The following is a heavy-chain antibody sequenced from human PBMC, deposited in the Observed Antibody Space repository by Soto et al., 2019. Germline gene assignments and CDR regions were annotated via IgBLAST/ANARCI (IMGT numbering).Heavy chain of an antibody. J-gene: IGHJ5*02. Sequence: QITLKESGPTLVKPTQTLTLTCTFSGFSLSTSGVGVGWIRQPPGTALEWLALIYWDDDKRYSPSLKSRLTLTKDTSKNQVVLTMTNMDPVDTATYYCAHRQRGTQLWLNTWFDPLVQGTLVTVSS. CDR2: IYWDDDK. D-gene: IGHD5-18*01. CDR3: AHRQRGTQLWLNTWFDP. CDR1: GFSLSTSGVG. V-gene: IGHV2-5*02.